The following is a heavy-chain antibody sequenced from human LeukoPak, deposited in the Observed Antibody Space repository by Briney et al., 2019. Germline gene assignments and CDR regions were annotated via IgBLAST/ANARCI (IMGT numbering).Heavy chain of an antibody. CDR2: IYYSGNT. CDR1: GGSISSSSYY. D-gene: IGHD1-7*01. V-gene: IGHV4-39*07. J-gene: IGHJ4*02. CDR3: ARARGITGTNALRRFDY. Sequence: PSETLSLTCTVSGGSISSSSYYWAWIRQPPGKGLEWIGSIYYSGNTYYNPSLKSRVTISLDTSKNQFSLQLSSVTAADTAVYYCARARGITGTNALRRFDYWGQGTLVTVSS.